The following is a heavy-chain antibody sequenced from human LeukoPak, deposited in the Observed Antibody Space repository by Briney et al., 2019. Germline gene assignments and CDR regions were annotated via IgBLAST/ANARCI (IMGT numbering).Heavy chain of an antibody. Sequence: SETLSLTCTVSGGSISSYYWSWIRQPPGKGLEWIGYIYYSGSTNYNPSLKSRVTISVDTSKNQFSLKLSSVTVADTAVYYCRCTSHRDYFDYWGQGTLVTVSS. CDR1: GGSISSYY. V-gene: IGHV4-59*12. CDR3: RCTSHRDYFDY. D-gene: IGHD2-2*01. CDR2: IYYSGST. J-gene: IGHJ4*02.